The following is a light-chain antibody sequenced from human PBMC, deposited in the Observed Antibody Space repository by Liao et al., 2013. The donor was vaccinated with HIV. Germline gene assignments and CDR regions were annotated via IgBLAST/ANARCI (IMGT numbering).Light chain of an antibody. CDR2: QDS. J-gene: IGLJ3*02. CDR1: NIGGKS. Sequence: SYVLTQPPSVSVAPGETATITCGGNNIGGKSVHWYQQRPGQAPVLVIYQDSKRPSGIPERFSGSNSGNTATLTISRVEAGNEADYYCQVWDSSSDHPVFGGGTKLTVL. V-gene: IGLV3-21*04. CDR3: QVWDSSSDHPV.